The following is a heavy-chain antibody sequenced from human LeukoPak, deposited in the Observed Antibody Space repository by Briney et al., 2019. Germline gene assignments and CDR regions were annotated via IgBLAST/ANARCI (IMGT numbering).Heavy chain of an antibody. V-gene: IGHV3-48*03. CDR2: ISSSGSTI. CDR1: GFTFSSYE. J-gene: IGHJ6*03. D-gene: IGHD4-17*01. CDR3: ASAGHYGDYYYYYMDV. Sequence: GGSLRLSCAASGFTFSSYEMNWVRQAPGKGLVWVSYISSSGSTIYYADSVKGRFTISRDNAKNSLYLQMNSLRAEDTAVYYCASAGHYGDYYYYYMDVWGKGTTVTVS.